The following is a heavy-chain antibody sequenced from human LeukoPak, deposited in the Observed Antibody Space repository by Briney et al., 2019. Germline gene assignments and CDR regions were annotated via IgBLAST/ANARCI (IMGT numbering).Heavy chain of an antibody. CDR3: ARVESSSWYEFDY. V-gene: IGHV4-59*01. CDR2: IYYSGST. D-gene: IGHD6-13*01. CDR1: GGSISSYY. J-gene: IGHJ4*02. Sequence: PSETLSFTCTVSGGSISSYYWSWIRQPPGKGLEWIGYIYYSGSTNYNPSLKSRVTISVDTSKNQFSLKLSSVTAADTAVYYCARVESSSWYEFDYWGQGTLVTVSS.